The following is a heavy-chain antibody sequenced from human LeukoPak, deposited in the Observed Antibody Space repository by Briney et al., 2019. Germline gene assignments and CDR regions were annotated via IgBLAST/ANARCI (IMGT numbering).Heavy chain of an antibody. CDR1: NDSINNFY. J-gene: IGHJ4*02. Sequence: SETLSLTCNVSNDSINNFYWTWIRQPAGRGLEWIGTVSTSDTPHYNPSLKSRVAISIDKSKNHFSLRLISVTAADTAVYFYAGDYSSLVMGHWGQGTPVTVSS. V-gene: IGHV4-4*07. CDR3: AGDYSSLVMGH. D-gene: IGHD4-17*01. CDR2: VSTSDTP.